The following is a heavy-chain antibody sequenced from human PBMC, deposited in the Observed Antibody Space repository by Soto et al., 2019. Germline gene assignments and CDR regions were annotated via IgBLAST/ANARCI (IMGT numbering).Heavy chain of an antibody. Sequence: ALSSLRHYPGQGLEWMGGIIPIFGTANYAQKFQGRVTITADESTSTAYMELSSLRSEDTAVYYCARDSLIHYGDLDYWGQGTLVTVSS. CDR3: ARDSLIHYGDLDY. CDR1: A. CDR2: IIPIFGTA. V-gene: IGHV1-69*01. D-gene: IGHD4-17*01. J-gene: IGHJ4*02.